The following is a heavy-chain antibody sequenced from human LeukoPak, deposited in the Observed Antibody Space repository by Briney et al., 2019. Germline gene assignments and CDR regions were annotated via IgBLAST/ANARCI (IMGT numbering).Heavy chain of an antibody. J-gene: IGHJ5*02. CDR2: INHSGST. CDR3: ARGRLGDGFDP. D-gene: IGHD3-16*01. Sequence: SETLSLTCAVYAGSFSGYYWSWIRQPPGKGLEWIGEINHSGSTNYNPSLKSRVTISVDTSKNQFSLKLSSVTAADTAVYYCARGRLGDGFDPWGQGTLVTVSS. V-gene: IGHV4-34*01. CDR1: AGSFSGYY.